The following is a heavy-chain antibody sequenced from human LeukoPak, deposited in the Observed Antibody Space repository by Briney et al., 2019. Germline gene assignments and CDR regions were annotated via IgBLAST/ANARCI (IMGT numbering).Heavy chain of an antibody. CDR1: GFSLSTSGVG. CDR3: AHNEISCYPLY. D-gene: IGHD3-16*02. V-gene: IGHV2-5*02. Sequence: ESGPTLVKPTQTLTLTCTFSGFSLSTSGVGVGWIRQPPGKALEWLALIFWDGDKRYSPSLKSRLTITKDTSKNQVVLTMTNMDPVDTATYYCAHNEISCYPLYWGQGTLVTVSS. CDR2: IFWDGDK. J-gene: IGHJ4*02.